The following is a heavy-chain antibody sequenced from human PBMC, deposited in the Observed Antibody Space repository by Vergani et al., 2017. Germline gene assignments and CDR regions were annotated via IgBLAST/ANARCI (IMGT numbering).Heavy chain of an antibody. D-gene: IGHD6-19*01. CDR2: INHSGST. Sequence: QVQLQQWGAGLLKPSETLSLTCAVYGGSFSGYYWSWIRQPPGKGLEWIGEINHSGSTNYNPSLKSRVTISVDTSKNQFSLKLSSVTAADTAVYYCARQGSSGYHDYWGQGTLVTVSS. J-gene: IGHJ4*02. CDR3: ARQGSSGYHDY. CDR1: GGSFSGYY. V-gene: IGHV4-34*01.